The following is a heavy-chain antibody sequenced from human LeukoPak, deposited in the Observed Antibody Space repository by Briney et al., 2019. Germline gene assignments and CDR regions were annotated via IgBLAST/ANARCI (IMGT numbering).Heavy chain of an antibody. CDR1: GFTFSDYY. D-gene: IGHD6-13*01. CDR3: ARDIRSSWYIDY. Sequence: PGGSLRLSCAASGFTFSDYYMSWIRQAPGKGLEWVSYISSSGSTIYYADSVKGRFAISRDNAKNSLYLQMNSLRAEDTAVYYCARDIRSSWYIDYWGQGTLVTVSS. J-gene: IGHJ4*02. V-gene: IGHV3-11*01. CDR2: ISSSGSTI.